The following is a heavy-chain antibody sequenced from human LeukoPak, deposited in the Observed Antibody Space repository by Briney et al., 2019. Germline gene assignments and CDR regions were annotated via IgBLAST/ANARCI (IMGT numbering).Heavy chain of an antibody. D-gene: IGHD3-10*01. CDR1: GFTFSNYD. J-gene: IGHJ4*02. V-gene: IGHV3-13*01. Sequence: GGSLRLSCEASGFTFSNYDMHWVRQTTGKGLEWVSVITSAGDTYYPDSVKGRFTISRENGRNSLYLQMNSLRAEDTAVYYCAKVIRGFGALDYWGQGTLVTVSS. CDR3: AKVIRGFGALDY. CDR2: ITSAGDT.